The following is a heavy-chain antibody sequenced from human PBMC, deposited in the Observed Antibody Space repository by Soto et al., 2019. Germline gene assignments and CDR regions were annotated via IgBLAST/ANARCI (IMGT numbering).Heavy chain of an antibody. D-gene: IGHD3-3*01. Sequence: GGSLRLSCAASGFTFSSYAMHWVRQAPGKGLEWVAVISYDGSNKYYADSVKGRFTISRDNSKNTLYLQMNSLRAEDTAVYYCARGVSVTIFGVVTRPAGPFDYWGQGTLVTVS. V-gene: IGHV3-30-3*01. CDR3: ARGVSVTIFGVVTRPAGPFDY. J-gene: IGHJ4*02. CDR2: ISYDGSNK. CDR1: GFTFSSYA.